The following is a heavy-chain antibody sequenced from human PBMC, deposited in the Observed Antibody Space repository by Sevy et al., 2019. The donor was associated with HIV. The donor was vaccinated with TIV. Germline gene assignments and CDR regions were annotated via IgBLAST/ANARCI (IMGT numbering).Heavy chain of an antibody. D-gene: IGHD3-22*01. CDR2: FDPEDGVPEDGKT. J-gene: IGHJ4*02. V-gene: IGHV1-24*01. CDR3: AATTDYCDSGGYPFDY. Sequence: ASLKVSCKVSGYTLNEFSMHWVRQAPGKGLEWMTTFDPEDGVPEDGKTFYAQKFMGRVTVTEDTSTDTADMELCSLRSGDTAVYYCAATTDYCDSGGYPFDYWGQGTLVTVSS. CDR1: GYTLNEFS.